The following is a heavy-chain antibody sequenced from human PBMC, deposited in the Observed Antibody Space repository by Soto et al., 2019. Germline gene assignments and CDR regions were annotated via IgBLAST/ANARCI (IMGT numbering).Heavy chain of an antibody. J-gene: IGHJ6*02. CDR2: ISSSSSYI. V-gene: IGHV3-21*01. Sequence: GSLRLSCAASGFTFSSYSMNWVRQAPGKGLEWVSSISSSSSYIYYADSVKGRFTISRDNAKNSLYLQMNSLRAEDTAVYYCARNVVLAYYGMDVWGQGTTVTVSS. CDR1: GFTFSSYS. D-gene: IGHD2-2*01. CDR3: ARNVVLAYYGMDV.